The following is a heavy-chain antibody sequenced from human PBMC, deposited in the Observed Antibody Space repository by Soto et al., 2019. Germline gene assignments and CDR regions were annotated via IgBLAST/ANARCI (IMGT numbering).Heavy chain of an antibody. J-gene: IGHJ3*01. V-gene: IGHV4-4*02. D-gene: IGHD2-15*01. Sequence: QVLLQELGPGLVKPSGTLSLTCTVSHFSVTNNKYWSWVRQSPGKPLEWIGEINHSGTTYYNPSLSSRVSMSMDKSKNQISLILTSVTAADTAVYYCARDSRYCTDSGCSIMRDAFDVWGQGTLVTVSS. CDR3: ARDSRYCTDSGCSIMRDAFDV. CDR1: HFSVTNNKY. CDR2: INHSGTT.